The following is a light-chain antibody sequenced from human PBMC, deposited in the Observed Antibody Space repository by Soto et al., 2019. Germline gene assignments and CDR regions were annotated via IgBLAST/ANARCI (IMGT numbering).Light chain of an antibody. CDR2: AAY. Sequence: DIHMTESPSSLSASVGDIVTIACRTSQSIANYFNWYQQKPGKAPKLIIYAAYTLQSGVPSKFSGSGFGTDFTLTISSLQTEDFANYYCQQNYSPPPITCGQGTRLEIK. J-gene: IGKJ5*01. CDR1: QSIANY. CDR3: QQNYSPPPIT. V-gene: IGKV1-39*01.